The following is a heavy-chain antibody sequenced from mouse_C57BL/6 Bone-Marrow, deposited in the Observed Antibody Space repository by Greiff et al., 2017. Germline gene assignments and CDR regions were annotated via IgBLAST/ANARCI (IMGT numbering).Heavy chain of an antibody. D-gene: IGHD2-13*01. CDR2: ISNGGGST. CDR3: AGQGDPDYCDY. CDR1: GFTFSDYY. J-gene: IGHJ2*01. Sequence: EVQGVESGGGLVQPGGSLKLSCAASGFTFSDYYMYWVRQTPEKRLEWVAYISNGGGSTYYPDTVKGRFTISRDKAKNTLYLQMSRLTSEDTAMYCCAGQGDPDYCDYWGQGTTLTVSS. V-gene: IGHV5-12*01.